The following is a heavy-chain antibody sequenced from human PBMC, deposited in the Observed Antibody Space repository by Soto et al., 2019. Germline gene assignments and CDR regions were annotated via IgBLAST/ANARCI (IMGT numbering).Heavy chain of an antibody. CDR2: ISSYNGNT. D-gene: IGHD2-2*01. V-gene: IGHV1-18*04. Sequence: GASVKVSCKASGYTFTSYGISWVRQAPGQGLEWMGWISSYNGNTNYAQKVQGRVTMTTDTSTSTTYMELRSLRSDDTAVYYCARGPRYCSTTSCFSGVTWFDPWGQGTLVTSPQ. CDR1: GYTFTSYG. J-gene: IGHJ5*02. CDR3: ARGPRYCSTTSCFSGVTWFDP.